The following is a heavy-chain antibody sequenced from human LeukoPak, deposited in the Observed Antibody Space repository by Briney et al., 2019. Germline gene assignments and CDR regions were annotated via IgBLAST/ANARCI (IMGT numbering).Heavy chain of an antibody. CDR2: INHSGST. CDR1: GGSFSGYY. CDR3: ARGSRYGSGSHYPCDFDY. V-gene: IGHV4-34*01. J-gene: IGHJ4*02. D-gene: IGHD3-10*01. Sequence: PSETLSLTCAVYGGSFSGYYWSWIRQPPGKGLEWIGEINHSGSTNYNPSLKSRVTISVDTSKNQFSLKLSSVTAADTAVYYCARGSRYGSGSHYPCDFDYWGQGTLVTVSS.